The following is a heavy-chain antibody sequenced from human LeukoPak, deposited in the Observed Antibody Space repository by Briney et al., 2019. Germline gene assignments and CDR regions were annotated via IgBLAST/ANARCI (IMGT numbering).Heavy chain of an antibody. CDR2: IYHSGST. CDR1: GGSISSSNW. Sequence: SETLSLTCTVSGGSISSSNWWSWVRQPPGKGLEWIGEIYHSGSTNYNPYLKSRVTISVDKSKNQFSLKLSSVTAADTAVYYCARDGKTYYDSSGYYVGWGQGTLVTVSS. D-gene: IGHD3-22*01. V-gene: IGHV4-4*02. CDR3: ARDGKTYYDSSGYYVG. J-gene: IGHJ4*02.